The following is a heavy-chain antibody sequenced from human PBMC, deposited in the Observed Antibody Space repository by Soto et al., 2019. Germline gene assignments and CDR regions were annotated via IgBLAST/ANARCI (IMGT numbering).Heavy chain of an antibody. V-gene: IGHV1-69*13. D-gene: IGHD2-2*01. CDR1: GGTFSSYA. CDR2: IIPIFGTA. CDR3: ARGTDIVVVPAAATGWFDP. Sequence: AAVKVSCKASGGTFSSYAISWVRQAPGQGLEWMGGIIPIFGTANYAQKFQGRVTITADESTSTAYMELSSLRSEDTAVYYCARGTDIVVVPAAATGWFDPWGQGTLVTVSS. J-gene: IGHJ5*02.